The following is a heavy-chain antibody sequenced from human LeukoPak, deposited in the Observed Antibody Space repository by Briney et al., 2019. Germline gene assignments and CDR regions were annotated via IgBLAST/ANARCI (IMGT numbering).Heavy chain of an antibody. CDR1: GFTFDDYA. CDR2: ISWNSGSI. V-gene: IGHV3-9*03. CDR3: AKDGGSGWYGVDY. D-gene: IGHD6-19*01. Sequence: AGGSLRLSCAASGFTFDDYAMHWVRQAPGKGLEWVSGISWNSGSIGYADSVKGRFTISRDNAKNSLYLQMNSVRAEDMALYYCAKDGGSGWYGVDYWGQGTLVTVSS. J-gene: IGHJ4*02.